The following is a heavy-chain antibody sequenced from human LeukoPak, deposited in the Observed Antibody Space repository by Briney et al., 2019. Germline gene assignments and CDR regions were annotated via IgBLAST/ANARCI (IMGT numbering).Heavy chain of an antibody. V-gene: IGHV3-48*01. Sequence: PGGSLRLSCTASRFTFSSYAMSWVRQAPGKGLEWVSYISSSSSTIYYADSVKGRFTISRDNAKNSLYLQMNSLRAEDTAVYYCARDSSGRNNWFDPWGQGTLVTVSS. CDR2: ISSSSSTI. CDR3: ARDSSGRNNWFDP. J-gene: IGHJ5*02. D-gene: IGHD6-19*01. CDR1: RFTFSSYA.